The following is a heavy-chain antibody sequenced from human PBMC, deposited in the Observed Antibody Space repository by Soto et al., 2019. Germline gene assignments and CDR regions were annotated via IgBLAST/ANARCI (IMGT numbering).Heavy chain of an antibody. J-gene: IGHJ4*02. CDR2: INAGNGNT. D-gene: IGHD1-1*01. CDR3: ARARGNYYFDY. Sequence: QVQLVQSGAEVKKPGASVKVSCKASGYTFTSYAMHWVRQAPGQRLEWMGWINAGNGNTKYSQKFQGRVTITRDTSASTAYRELSSLRSEDTAVYYCARARGNYYFDYWGQGTLVTVSS. V-gene: IGHV1-3*01. CDR1: GYTFTSYA.